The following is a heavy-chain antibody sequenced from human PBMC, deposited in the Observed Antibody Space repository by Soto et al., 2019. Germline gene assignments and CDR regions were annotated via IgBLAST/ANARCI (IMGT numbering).Heavy chain of an antibody. CDR2: ISGSGGDT. CDR3: AKAVGLFSDYFDY. Sequence: PGGSLRLSCSASGFTFSNYAMNWVRQAPGKGLEWVSRISGSGGDTYYADSVKGRFTISRDNSKNTLYLQMNSLRAEDTAVYYCAKAVGLFSDYFDYWGQGTLVTVSS. CDR1: GFTFSNYA. D-gene: IGHD3-22*01. V-gene: IGHV3-23*01. J-gene: IGHJ4*02.